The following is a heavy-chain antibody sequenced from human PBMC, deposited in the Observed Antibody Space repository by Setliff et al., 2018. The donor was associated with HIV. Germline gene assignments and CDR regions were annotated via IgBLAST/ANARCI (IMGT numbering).Heavy chain of an antibody. J-gene: IGHJ4*02. V-gene: IGHV4-4*08. CDR2: VSASGTT. CDR1: GGSMSRVY. CDR3: ARYGPASVIWFGYLDY. D-gene: IGHD3-10*01. Sequence: SETLSLTCSVSGGSMSRVYWTWIRQPPGKGLEWIGYVSASGTTKYNPSLQSRVTISGDSSKNQFYLKMDSVTAADTAFYYCARYGPASVIWFGYLDYWGPGMSVTVSS.